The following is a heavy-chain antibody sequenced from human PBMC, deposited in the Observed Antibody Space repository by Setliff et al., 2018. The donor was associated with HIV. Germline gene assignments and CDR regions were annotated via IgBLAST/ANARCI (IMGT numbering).Heavy chain of an antibody. V-gene: IGHV4-4*09. CDR3: ARDTIAVAATDYFDY. CDR1: GGSINNYY. J-gene: IGHJ4*02. Sequence: SETLSLTCTVSGGSINNYYWSWIRQPPGKGLEWIGYVYTSGSTNYNPSLKSRVTISVDTSKKQFSLKLSSVTAADTAVYFCARDTIAVAATDYFDYWGQGTLVTVSS. CDR2: VYTSGST. D-gene: IGHD6-19*01.